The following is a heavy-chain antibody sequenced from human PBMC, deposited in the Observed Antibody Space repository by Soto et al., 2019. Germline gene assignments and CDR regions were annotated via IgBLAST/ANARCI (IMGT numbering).Heavy chain of an antibody. Sequence: EVQLVESGGGLIQPGGSLRLSCAASGFTVSSNYMSWVRQAPGKGLEWVSVIYSGGSTYYADSVKGRFTISRDNSKNTRYLQMNSLRAEDTAVYYCAREEYSSSSAYWGQGTLVTVSS. CDR2: IYSGGST. J-gene: IGHJ4*02. CDR1: GFTVSSNY. V-gene: IGHV3-53*01. D-gene: IGHD6-6*01. CDR3: AREEYSSSSAY.